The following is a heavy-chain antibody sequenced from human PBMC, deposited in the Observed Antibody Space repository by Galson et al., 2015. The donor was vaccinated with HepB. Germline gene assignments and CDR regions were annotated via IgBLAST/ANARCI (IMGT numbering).Heavy chain of an antibody. D-gene: IGHD5-12*01. CDR3: ARDNIVPTTSGWGFDH. CDR1: GFTFSSYW. Sequence: LRLSCAASGFTFSSYWMSWVRQAPGKGLEWVADIKQDGSDKYYVDSVKGRFTISRDTVKHSLFLQMNSLRAEDTAVYYCARDNIVPTTSGWGFDHWGQGTLVTVSS. J-gene: IGHJ4*02. CDR2: IKQDGSDK. V-gene: IGHV3-7*03.